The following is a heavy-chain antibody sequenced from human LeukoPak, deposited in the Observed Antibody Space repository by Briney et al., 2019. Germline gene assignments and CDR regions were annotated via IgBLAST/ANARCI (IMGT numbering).Heavy chain of an antibody. D-gene: IGHD6-13*01. CDR3: AKCSIAAAGTRTRVLWWYFDL. CDR1: GFTFSSYA. J-gene: IGHJ2*01. CDR2: ISGSGGST. V-gene: IGHV3-23*01. Sequence: GGSLRLSCAASGFTFSSYAMSWVRQAPGQGLEWVSAISGSGGSTYYADSVKGRFTISRDNSKNTLYLQMNSLRAEDTAVYYCAKCSIAAAGTRTRVLWWYFDLWGRGTVVSVSS.